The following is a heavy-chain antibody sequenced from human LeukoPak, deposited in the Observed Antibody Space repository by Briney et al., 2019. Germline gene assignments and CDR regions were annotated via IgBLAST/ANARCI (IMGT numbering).Heavy chain of an antibody. CDR1: GGTFSSYA. V-gene: IGHV1-69*04. CDR3: ARDGNYYDSSGAGY. Sequence: ASVKVSCKASGGTFSSYAISWVRQAPGQGLEWMGRIIPILGIANYAQKFQGRVTITADKSTSTAYMELSSLRSEDTAVYYCARDGNYYDSSGAGYWGQGTLVTVSS. CDR2: IIPILGIA. J-gene: IGHJ4*02. D-gene: IGHD3-22*01.